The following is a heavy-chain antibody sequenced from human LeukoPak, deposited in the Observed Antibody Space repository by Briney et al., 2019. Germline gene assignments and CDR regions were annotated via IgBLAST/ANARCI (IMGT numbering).Heavy chain of an antibody. V-gene: IGHV3-43*02. CDR2: TSGDGGST. CDR3: AKQDGQLWLGLNY. Sequence: PGGSLRLSCAASGFTFDDYAMHWVRQAPGKGLEWVSLTSGDGGSTHYADSVKGRFTISRDNRKNSLYLQMNSLRTEDTALYYCAKQDGQLWLGLNYWGQGTLVIVSS. CDR1: GFTFDDYA. J-gene: IGHJ4*02. D-gene: IGHD5-18*01.